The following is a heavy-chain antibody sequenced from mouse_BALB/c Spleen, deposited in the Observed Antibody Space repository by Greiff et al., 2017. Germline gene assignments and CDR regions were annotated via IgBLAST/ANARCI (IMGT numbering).Heavy chain of an antibody. D-gene: IGHD4-1*01. CDR2: IWAGGST. CDR3: AREGWDLLCDY. Sequence: QVQLKESGPGLVAPSQSLSITCTVSGFSLTSYGVHWVRQPPGKGLEWLGVIWAGGSTNYNSALMSRLSISKDNSKSQVFLKMNSRQTDDTAMYYCAREGWDLLCDYWGQGTSVTVSA. V-gene: IGHV2-9*02. J-gene: IGHJ4*01. CDR1: GFSLTSYG.